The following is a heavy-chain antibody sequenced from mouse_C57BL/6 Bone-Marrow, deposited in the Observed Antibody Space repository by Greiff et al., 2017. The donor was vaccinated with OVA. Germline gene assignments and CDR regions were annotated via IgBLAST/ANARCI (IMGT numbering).Heavy chain of an antibody. CDR2: INPNNGGT. Sequence: EVQLQQSGPELVKPGASVKISCKASGYTFTDYYMNWVKQSHGKSLEWIGDINPNNGGTSYNQKFKGKATLTVDKSSSTAYMELRSLTSEDAAVYYCARWDDYDASLFDYWGQGTTLTVSS. CDR3: ARWDDYDASLFDY. CDR1: GYTFTDYY. D-gene: IGHD2-4*01. V-gene: IGHV1-26*01. J-gene: IGHJ2*01.